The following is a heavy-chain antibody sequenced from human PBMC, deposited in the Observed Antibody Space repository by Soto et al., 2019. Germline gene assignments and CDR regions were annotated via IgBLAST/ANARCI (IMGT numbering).Heavy chain of an antibody. CDR2: IDPSDSYT. CDR1: GYSFTTYW. J-gene: IGHJ6*02. CDR3: ASFRSGYDYSDYYGMDV. V-gene: IGHV5-10-1*01. Sequence: HGESLKISCKGSGYSFTTYWINWVRQMPGKGLEWMGRIDPSDSYTSYSPSFQGHVTISADKSISTAYLQWSSLKASDTAMYYCASFRSGYDYSDYYGMDVWGQGTTVTVSS. D-gene: IGHD5-12*01.